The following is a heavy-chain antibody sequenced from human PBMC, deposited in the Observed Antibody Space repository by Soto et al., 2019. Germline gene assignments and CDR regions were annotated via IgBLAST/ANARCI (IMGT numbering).Heavy chain of an antibody. CDR2: ISYDGSNK. D-gene: IGHD6-19*01. CDR3: VAGQYFFDY. J-gene: IGHJ4*02. V-gene: IGHV3-30*03. Sequence: QVQLVESGGGVVQPGRSLRLSCAASGFSFSSYGMQWVRQAPGKGLEWVAVISYDGSNKYYADSVKDRFTISRDNSKKTLSLQMNSLSADDTAVYYCVAGQYFFDYCGQGTLVTVSS. CDR1: GFSFSSYG.